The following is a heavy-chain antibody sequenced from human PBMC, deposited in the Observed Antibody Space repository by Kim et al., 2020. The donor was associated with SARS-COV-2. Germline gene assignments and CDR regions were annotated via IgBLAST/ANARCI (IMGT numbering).Heavy chain of an antibody. D-gene: IGHD3-10*01. CDR2: INSGGNT. V-gene: IGHV3-53*01. J-gene: IGHJ4*02. CDR1: GLTVSNDY. CDR3: ARVRQGGFDY. Sequence: GGSLRLSCAASGLTVSNDYMSWVRQAPGKGLEWVSMINSGGNTFYADSVKGRFTISRDNSKNTVYLQMDNLRIEDTAIYYCARVRQGGFDYWGQGILVTVSS.